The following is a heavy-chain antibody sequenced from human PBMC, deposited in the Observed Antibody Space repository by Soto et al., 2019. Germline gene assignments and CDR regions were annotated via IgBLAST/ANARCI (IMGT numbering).Heavy chain of an antibody. J-gene: IGHJ4*02. CDR3: AGGVVRGHSDGPGDH. CDR2: ITPYDGHT. Sequence: QIQLVQSGPEVKKPGASLKVSCKVFGYTFINYGITWVRQAPGQGLEWMGWITPYDGHTMYAQKLQGRVTMTTDTSTATAYMEVRSLRSDDTAKYYCAGGVVRGHSDGPGDHWGQGTLVIVSS. V-gene: IGHV1-18*01. D-gene: IGHD2-2*01. CDR1: GYTFINYG.